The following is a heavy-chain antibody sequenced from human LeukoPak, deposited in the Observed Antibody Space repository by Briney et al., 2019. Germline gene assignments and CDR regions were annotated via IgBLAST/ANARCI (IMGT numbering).Heavy chain of an antibody. J-gene: IGHJ6*03. V-gene: IGHV3-15*01. CDR3: ARESKYRIFRVSTADLYYYYMDV. CDR1: GFTFSNAW. CDR2: IKSKTDGGTT. Sequence: GGSLRLSCAASGFTFSNAWMSWVRQAPGKGLEWVGRIKSKTDGGTTDYAAPVKGRFTISRDDSKNTLYLQMNSLKTEDTAVYYCARESKYRIFRVSTADLYYYYMDVWGKGTTVTVSS. D-gene: IGHD6-6*01.